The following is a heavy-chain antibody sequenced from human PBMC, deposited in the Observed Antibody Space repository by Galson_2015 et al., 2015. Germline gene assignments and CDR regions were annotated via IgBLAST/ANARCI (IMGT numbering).Heavy chain of an antibody. Sequence: SLRLSCAASGFTFDDYAMHWVRQAPGKGLEWVSGVSWNSAGIGYADSVKGRFTISRDNAKNSLYLQMNSLRPEDTALYYCVKEGGYDFIHGMDVWGQGTTVTVSS. CDR3: VKEGGYDFIHGMDV. V-gene: IGHV3-9*01. CDR2: VSWNSAGI. J-gene: IGHJ6*02. D-gene: IGHD3-3*01. CDR1: GFTFDDYA.